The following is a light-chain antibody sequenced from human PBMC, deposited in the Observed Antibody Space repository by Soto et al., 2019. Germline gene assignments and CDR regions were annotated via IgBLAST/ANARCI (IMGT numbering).Light chain of an antibody. CDR1: SSDVGGYNY. CDR2: DVS. V-gene: IGLV2-11*01. J-gene: IGLJ1*01. Sequence: QSVLTQPRSVSGSPGQSVTISCTGNSSDVGGYNYVSWYQQHPGKAPKLMIYDVSKRPSGVPDRLSGSKSGNTASLTISGLQAEDEADYYCCSYAGSYTHYVFGTGTKVTVL. CDR3: CSYAGSYTHYV.